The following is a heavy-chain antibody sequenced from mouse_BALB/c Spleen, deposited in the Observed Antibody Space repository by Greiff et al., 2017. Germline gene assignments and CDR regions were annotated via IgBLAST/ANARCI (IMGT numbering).Heavy chain of an antibody. D-gene: IGHD1-1*01. CDR2: IHYSGST. V-gene: IGHV3-1*02. CDR3: AREGYYYGSSYHYAMDY. Sequence: EVKLVESGPDLVKPSQSLSLTCTVTGYSITSGYSWHWIRQFPGNKLEWMGYIHYSGSTNYNPSLKSRISITRDTSKNQFFLQLNSVTTEDTATYYCAREGYYYGSSYHYAMDYWGQGTSVTVSS. CDR1: GYSITSGYS. J-gene: IGHJ4*01.